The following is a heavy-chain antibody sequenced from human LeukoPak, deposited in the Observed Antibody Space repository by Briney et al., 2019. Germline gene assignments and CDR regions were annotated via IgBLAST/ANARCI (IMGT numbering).Heavy chain of an antibody. J-gene: IGHJ4*02. D-gene: IGHD2/OR15-2a*01. CDR2: IIGDSVFT. CDR1: GFTVSDYY. CDR3: VSFYETY. V-gene: IGHV3-11*06. Sequence: GGSLRFSCAASGFTVSDYYMAWIRQAPGRAPEWISYIIGDSVFTKYADSVRGRFTISRDNAKSSLYLRMNSLRAEDTAVYYCVSFYETYWGRGTLVTVSS.